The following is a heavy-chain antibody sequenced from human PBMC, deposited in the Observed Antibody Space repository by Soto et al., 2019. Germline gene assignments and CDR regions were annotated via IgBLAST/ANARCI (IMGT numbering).Heavy chain of an antibody. J-gene: IGHJ4*02. D-gene: IGHD3-9*01. Sequence: EVQLLESGGGLVQPGGSLRLSCAASGFTFSSYAMSWVRQAPGKGLEWVSAMSGSGGSTYYADSVKGRFTISRDNSKNTLYLQMNSLRAEDTAVYYCAKDRSPYDILTGYDYWGQGTLVTVSS. CDR1: GFTFSSYA. CDR2: MSGSGGST. CDR3: AKDRSPYDILTGYDY. V-gene: IGHV3-23*01.